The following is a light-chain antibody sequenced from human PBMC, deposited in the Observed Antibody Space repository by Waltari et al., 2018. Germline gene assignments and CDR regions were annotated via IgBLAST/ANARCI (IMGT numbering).Light chain of an antibody. Sequence: QSVLTQPPSVSAAPGQKVTISCSGSSSTIGNNFVSWYQHLPGTAPKHLIYDHNQRPPGLPDRFSGSTSGTSATLGITGLQTGDEADYYCGTWDSSLSVGLFGGGTKLTVL. J-gene: IGLJ2*01. V-gene: IGLV1-51*01. CDR3: GTWDSSLSVGL. CDR2: DHN. CDR1: SSTIGNNF.